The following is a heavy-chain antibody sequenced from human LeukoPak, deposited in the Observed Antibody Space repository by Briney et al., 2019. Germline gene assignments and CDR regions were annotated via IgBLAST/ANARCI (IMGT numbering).Heavy chain of an antibody. CDR1: GYTFTGYY. CDR3: AREAAAGTKNFDY. V-gene: IGHV1-2*02. J-gene: IGHJ4*02. CDR2: INPNSGAT. D-gene: IGHD6-13*01. Sequence: ASVKVSCKASGYTFTGYYMHWVRQAPGQGLEWMGWINPNSGATTYAQRFQGRVTMTRDTSTSAVYVELSSLRSEDTAVYYCAREAAAGTKNFDYWGQGTLVTVSS.